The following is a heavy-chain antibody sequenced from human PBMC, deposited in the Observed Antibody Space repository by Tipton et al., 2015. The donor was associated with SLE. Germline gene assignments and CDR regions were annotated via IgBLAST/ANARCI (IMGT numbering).Heavy chain of an antibody. Sequence: TLSLTCTVSGGSISSYYWSWIRQPPGKGLEWIGYIYYSGSTNYNPSLKSRVTISVDTSKNQFSLKLSSVTAADTAVYYCARDAYHPDYYYYYYMDVWGKGTTVTVSS. CDR1: GGSISSYY. J-gene: IGHJ6*03. V-gene: IGHV4-59*01. CDR2: IYYSGST. CDR3: ARDAYHPDYYYYYYMDV. D-gene: IGHD2-2*01.